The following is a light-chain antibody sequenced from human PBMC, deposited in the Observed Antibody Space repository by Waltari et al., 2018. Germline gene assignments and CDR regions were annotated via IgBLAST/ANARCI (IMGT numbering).Light chain of an antibody. CDR1: QSPLHSNGNIY. CDR3: MNAVQTLT. J-gene: IGKJ4*01. Sequence: DIVMIQSPVSLPVSPGEPASISCRSSQSPLHSNGNIYLDWYVQKPGQSPQLLIYSVSNRASGVADRFSGSGSGTDFTLKISRVEAEDVGVFYCMNAVQTLTFGGGTKVEIK. CDR2: SVS. V-gene: IGKV2-28*01.